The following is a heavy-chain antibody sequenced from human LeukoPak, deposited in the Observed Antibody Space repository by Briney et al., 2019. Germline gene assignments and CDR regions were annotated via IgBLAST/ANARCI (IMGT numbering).Heavy chain of an antibody. CDR3: ATDGVTAAAMRWEYFQH. Sequence: ASVKVSCKVSGYTLTELSMHWVRQAPGKGLDWMGGFDPEDGETIYAQKFQGRVTMTEDTSTDTAYMELSSLRSEDTAVYYCATDGVTAAAMRWEYFQHWGQGTLVTVSS. D-gene: IGHD2-2*01. CDR2: FDPEDGET. J-gene: IGHJ1*01. V-gene: IGHV1-24*01. CDR1: GYTLTELS.